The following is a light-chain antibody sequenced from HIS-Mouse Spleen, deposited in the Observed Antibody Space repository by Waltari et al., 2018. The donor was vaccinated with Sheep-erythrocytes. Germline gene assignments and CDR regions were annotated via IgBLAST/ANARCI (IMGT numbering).Light chain of an antibody. J-gene: IGLJ2*01. CDR2: EVS. CDR1: SSDVGGYNY. Sequence: QSALTQPASVSGSPGQSITISCTGTSSDVGGYNYVSWYQQHPGKAPKLMIYEVSNRPSGVSNRFSGLQAEDEADYYCSSYTSSSTVVFGGATKLTVL. CDR3: SSYTSSSTVV. V-gene: IGLV2-14*01.